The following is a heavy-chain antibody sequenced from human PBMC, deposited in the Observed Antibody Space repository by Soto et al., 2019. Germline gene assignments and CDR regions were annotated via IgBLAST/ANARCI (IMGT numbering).Heavy chain of an antibody. CDR3: ASRDTGTSVDY. V-gene: IGHV4-4*02. J-gene: IGHJ4*02. CDR2: IYRTGST. CDR1: VGSFTSNNW. Sequence: SETLSLTCAFSVGSFTSNNWWTWVRQPPGQGLEWIGEIYRTGSTNYNPSLKSRVTISLDKSENQFSLKVTSLTAADTAVYYCASRDTGTSVDYLGQGTLVNVSS. D-gene: IGHD1-7*01.